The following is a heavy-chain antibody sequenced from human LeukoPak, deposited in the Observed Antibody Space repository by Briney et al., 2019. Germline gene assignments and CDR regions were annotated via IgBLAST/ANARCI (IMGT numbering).Heavy chain of an antibody. V-gene: IGHV4-39*07. J-gene: IGHJ4*02. CDR3: ARDGRESGHY. CDR2: IYYSGIT. Sequence: SETLSLTCSVSGGSISGSTYYWGWIRQAPGKGLEWIGSIYYSGITHYSASLKSRVTISVDMSRNQFSLRLSSVTAADTAVYYCARDGRESGHYWGQGTLVTVSS. CDR1: GGSISGSTYY. D-gene: IGHD3-10*01.